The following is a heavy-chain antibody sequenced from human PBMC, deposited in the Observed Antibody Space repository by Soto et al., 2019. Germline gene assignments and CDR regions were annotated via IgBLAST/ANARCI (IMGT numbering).Heavy chain of an antibody. CDR2: ISSHGRDI. J-gene: IGHJ4*02. Sequence: EVQLVESGGGLVKPGGSVRLSCEASGFTFTSDSMTWVRQAPGKGLEWVSSISSHGRDIFYADSVKGRFTISRDNAKDSLHLEINSLAGEGSAVYYCARGAALAGKLDLWGQGTLVTVSS. V-gene: IGHV3-21*06. CDR1: GFTFTSDS. D-gene: IGHD6-19*01. CDR3: ARGAALAGKLDL.